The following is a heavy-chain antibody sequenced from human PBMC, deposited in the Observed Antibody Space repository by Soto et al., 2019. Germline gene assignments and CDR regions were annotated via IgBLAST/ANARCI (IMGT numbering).Heavy chain of an antibody. CDR1: GYALSGYY. CDR3: ARERYQVISDGMDV. D-gene: IGHD2-2*01. V-gene: IGHV1-2*02. Sequence: LVKVSWKGSGYALSGYYVDWVRKTNGQGLEWMGWINPETGGTSYAQKFQGRVTLSRDTSINTAYLELSRLRFDDAAVYFCARERYQVISDGMDVWGQGTTVTVSS. J-gene: IGHJ6*02. CDR2: INPETGGT.